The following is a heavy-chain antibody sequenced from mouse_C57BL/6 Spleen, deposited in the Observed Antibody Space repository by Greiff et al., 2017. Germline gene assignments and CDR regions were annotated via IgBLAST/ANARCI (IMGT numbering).Heavy chain of an antibody. J-gene: IGHJ4*01. CDR3: AIRVYSNYGELWDY. D-gene: IGHD2-5*01. Sequence: QVQLKESDAELVKPGASVKISCKVSGYTFTDHTIHWMKQRPEQGLEWIGYIYPRDGSIKYNEKFKGKATLTADKSSSTAYMQLNSLTSEDSAVYFCAIRVYSNYGELWDYWGQGTSVTVSS. V-gene: IGHV1-78*01. CDR2: IYPRDGSI. CDR1: GYTFTDHT.